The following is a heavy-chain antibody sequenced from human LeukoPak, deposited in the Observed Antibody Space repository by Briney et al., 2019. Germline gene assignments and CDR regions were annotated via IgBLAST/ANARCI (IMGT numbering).Heavy chain of an antibody. CDR2: IIPIFGTA. CDR3: ARGGSGSYYKSAWAFDI. CDR1: GGTFSSYA. V-gene: IGHV1-69*05. J-gene: IGHJ3*02. Sequence: VASVKVSCKASGGTFSSYAISWVRQAPGQGLEWMGGIIPIFGTANYAQKFQGRVTITTDESTSTAYMELSSLRSEDTAVYYCARGGSGSYYKSAWAFDIWGQGTMVTVSS. D-gene: IGHD3-10*01.